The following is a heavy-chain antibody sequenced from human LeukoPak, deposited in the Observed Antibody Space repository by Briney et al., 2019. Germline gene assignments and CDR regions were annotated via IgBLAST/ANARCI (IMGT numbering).Heavy chain of an antibody. Sequence: GGSLRLSCAASGFTFSDYYMSWIRQAPGKGLEWVSYISSSGSTIYYADSVKGRFTISRDNSKNTLYLQMNSLRAEDTAVYYCARVHIDEAAAAFDYWGQGTLVTVSS. CDR3: ARVHIDEAAAAFDY. J-gene: IGHJ4*02. CDR2: ISSSGSTI. D-gene: IGHD6-13*01. V-gene: IGHV3-11*04. CDR1: GFTFSDYY.